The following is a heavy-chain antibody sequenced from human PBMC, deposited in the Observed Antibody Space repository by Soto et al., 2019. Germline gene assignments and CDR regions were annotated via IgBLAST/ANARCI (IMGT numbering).Heavy chain of an antibody. J-gene: IGHJ4*02. D-gene: IGHD4-17*01. CDR2: IGTAGDT. CDR3: ARGTVTTLVDY. Sequence: GGSLRLSCAASGFTFSSYDMHWVRQATGKGLEWVSAIGTAGDTYYPGSVKGRFTISRENAKNSLYLQMNSLRAEDTAVYYCARGTVTTLVDYWGQGTLVTVSS. V-gene: IGHV3-13*01. CDR1: GFTFSSYD.